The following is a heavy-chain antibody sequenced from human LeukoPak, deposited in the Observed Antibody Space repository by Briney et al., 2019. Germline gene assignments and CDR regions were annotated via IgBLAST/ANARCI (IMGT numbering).Heavy chain of an antibody. CDR2: MNPNSGNT. CDR1: GYTFTSYD. CDR3: ARPLGWRYYYYYMDV. Sequence: ASVKVSCKASGYTFTSYDINWVRQVTGQGLEWMGWMNPNSGNTGYAQKFQGRVTMTRNTSISTAYMELSSLRSEDTAVYYCARPLGWRYYYYYMDVWGKGTTVTVSS. J-gene: IGHJ6*03. D-gene: IGHD3/OR15-3a*01. V-gene: IGHV1-8*01.